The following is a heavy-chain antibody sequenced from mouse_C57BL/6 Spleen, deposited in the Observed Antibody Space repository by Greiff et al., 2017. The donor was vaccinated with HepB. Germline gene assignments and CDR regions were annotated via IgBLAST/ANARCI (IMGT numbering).Heavy chain of an antibody. D-gene: IGHD2-2*01. CDR3: ARRGLRRGYWYFDV. CDR1: GYTFTSYR. Sequence: QPQQPGTELVKPGALVKLFCKASGYTFTSYRMHWVKKRPGQGLEWIGNINSSNGGTNYNEKFKSKATLTVDKTPSTAYMHLSSQTSEDSAVYYCARRGLRRGYWYFDVWGKGTTVTVSS. V-gene: IGHV1-53*01. J-gene: IGHJ1*03. CDR2: INSSNGGT.